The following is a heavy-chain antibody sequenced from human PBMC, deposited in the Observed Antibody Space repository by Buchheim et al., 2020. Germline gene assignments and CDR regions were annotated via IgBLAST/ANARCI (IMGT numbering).Heavy chain of an antibody. CDR3: ANLIRVAVAGTGWFDP. D-gene: IGHD6-19*01. Sequence: VQLVESGGGVVQPGRSLRLSCAASGFTFSSYAMSWVRQAPGKGLEWVSAISGSGGSTYYADSVKGRFTISRDNSKNTLYLQMNSLRAEDTAVYYCANLIRVAVAGTGWFDPWGQGTL. V-gene: IGHV3-23*04. CDR1: GFTFSSYA. J-gene: IGHJ5*02. CDR2: ISGSGGST.